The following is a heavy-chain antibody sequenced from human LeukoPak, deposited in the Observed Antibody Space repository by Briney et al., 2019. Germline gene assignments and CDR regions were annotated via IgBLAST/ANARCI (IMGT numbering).Heavy chain of an antibody. Sequence: SETLSLTCTVSGGSISSGSYYWSWIRQPAGKGLEWIGRIYTSGSTYYNPSLKSRVTISVDTSKNQFSLKLSSVTAADTAVYYCAREALEGSSDYWGQGTLVTVSS. CDR2: IYTSGST. V-gene: IGHV4-61*02. D-gene: IGHD3-3*01. J-gene: IGHJ4*02. CDR3: AREALEGSSDY. CDR1: GGSISSGSYY.